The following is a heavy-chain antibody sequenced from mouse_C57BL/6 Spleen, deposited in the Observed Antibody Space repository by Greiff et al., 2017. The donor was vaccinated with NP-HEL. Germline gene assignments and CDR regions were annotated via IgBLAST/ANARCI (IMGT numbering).Heavy chain of an antibody. V-gene: IGHV1-15*01. CDR2: IDPETGGT. J-gene: IGHJ2*01. CDR3: TRLGLNYYGSSYDY. CDR1: GYTFTDYE. D-gene: IGHD1-1*01. Sequence: QVQLQHSGAELVRPGASVTLSCKASGYTFTDYEMHWVKQTPVHGLEWIGAIDPETGGTAYNQKFKGKAILTADKSSSTAYMELRSLTSEDSAVYYCTRLGLNYYGSSYDYWGQGTTLTVSS.